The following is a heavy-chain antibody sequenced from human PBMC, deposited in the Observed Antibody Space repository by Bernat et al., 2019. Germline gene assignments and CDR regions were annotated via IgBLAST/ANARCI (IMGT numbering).Heavy chain of an antibody. CDR2: IPYDGSNK. CDR1: GFTFISFP. D-gene: IGHD6-19*01. CDR3: ARSGSGWHDAFDI. J-gene: IGHJ3*02. V-gene: IGHV3-30-3*01. Sequence: QVQLVESGGGVVQLGRSLRLPCPPSGFTFISFPMPWFRQVPAKGREWVAVIPYDGSNKYYADSVKGRFTISRDNSKNTLYLQMNSLRAEDTAVYYCARSGSGWHDAFDIWGQGTMVTVSS.